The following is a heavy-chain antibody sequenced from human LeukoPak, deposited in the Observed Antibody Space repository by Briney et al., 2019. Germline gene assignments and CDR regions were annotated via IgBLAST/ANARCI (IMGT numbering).Heavy chain of an antibody. CDR3: ARLPSSGWPTYDYYFGMDV. V-gene: IGHV5-51*01. D-gene: IGHD6-19*01. J-gene: IGHJ6*02. CDR2: IYPGDSDT. Sequence: PGESLKISCKGSGYSFTSYWIGWVRQMPGKGLECMGIIYPGDSDTRYSPSFQGRVTISVDKSISTAHLQWSSLEASDTAMYYCARLPSSGWPTYDYYFGMDVWGQGTTVTVSS. CDR1: GYSFTSYW.